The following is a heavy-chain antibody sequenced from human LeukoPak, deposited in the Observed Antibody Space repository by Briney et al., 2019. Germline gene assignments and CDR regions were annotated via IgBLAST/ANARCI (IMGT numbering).Heavy chain of an antibody. CDR2: SKTTKPNSCIT. CDR1: GFTITDHH. D-gene: IGHD6-13*01. V-gene: IGHV3-72*01. Sequence: GGSLRLSCAAYGFTITDHHMDWVRQAPGKGLEWVGRSKTTKPNSCITEYAASVKGRFTISRDDSKNSLYLQLNSLKTEDTAVYYCARVVTTGSGWYNFDNWGQGTLVTVSS. CDR3: ARVVTTGSGWYNFDN. J-gene: IGHJ4*02.